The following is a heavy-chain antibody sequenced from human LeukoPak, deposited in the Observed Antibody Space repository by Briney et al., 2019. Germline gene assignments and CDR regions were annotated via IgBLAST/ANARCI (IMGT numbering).Heavy chain of an antibody. Sequence: SETLSLTCTVSGGSLSSYYWSWIRQPPGEGLEWIGYIYYSGSTNYNPSLKSRVTISVDTSKNQFSLKLSSVTAADTAVYYCARDYSGSLDYWGQGTLVTVSS. V-gene: IGHV4-59*01. CDR1: GGSLSSYY. D-gene: IGHD1-26*01. CDR2: IYYSGST. J-gene: IGHJ4*02. CDR3: ARDYSGSLDY.